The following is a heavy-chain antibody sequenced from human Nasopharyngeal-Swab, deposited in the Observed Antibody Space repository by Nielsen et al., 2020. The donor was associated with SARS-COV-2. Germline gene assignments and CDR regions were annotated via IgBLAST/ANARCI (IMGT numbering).Heavy chain of an antibody. CDR2: ISHDGSNE. D-gene: IGHD1-26*01. CDR3: ARDSAFKWELLH. V-gene: IGHV3-30*03. J-gene: IGHJ4*02. CDR1: GFTFSNYG. Sequence: GESLKISCATSGFTFSNYGMHWVRQAPGKGLEWVALISHDGSNEYYADSVQGRFTIFRDSSKTTLFLQMNSLRVEDTAVYYCARDSAFKWELLHWGQGTLVTVSS.